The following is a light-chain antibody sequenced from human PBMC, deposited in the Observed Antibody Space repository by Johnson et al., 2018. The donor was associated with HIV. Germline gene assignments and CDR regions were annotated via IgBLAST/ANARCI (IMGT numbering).Light chain of an antibody. J-gene: IGLJ1*01. Sequence: HSVLTQPPSVSAAPVQKVTISCSGSSSNIGNNYVSWYQQLPGTAPKLLIYENNKRPSGIPDRFSGSKSGTSATLGITGLQTGDEADYYCGTWDSSLSVYVFGTGTKVTVL. CDR2: ENN. CDR1: SSNIGNNY. CDR3: GTWDSSLSVYV. V-gene: IGLV1-51*02.